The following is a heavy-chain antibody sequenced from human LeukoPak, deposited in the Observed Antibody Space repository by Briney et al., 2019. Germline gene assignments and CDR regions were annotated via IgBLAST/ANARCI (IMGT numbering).Heavy chain of an antibody. CDR3: ARVGQWELLLDF. D-gene: IGHD1-26*01. CDR2: ISGYNGKT. V-gene: IGHV1-18*01. J-gene: IGHJ4*02. CDR1: GYTFNTYG. Sequence: ASVKVSCKASGYTFNTYGITWVRQAPGQGLEWMGWISGYNGKTKYAQKLQDRVTMTTDTSTTTAYMELRSLRSDDTAVYYCARVGQWELLLDFWGQGTLVTVSS.